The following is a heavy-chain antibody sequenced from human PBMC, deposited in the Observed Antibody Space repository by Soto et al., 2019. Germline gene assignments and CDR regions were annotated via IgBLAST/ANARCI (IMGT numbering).Heavy chain of an antibody. CDR2: ITTYNGNT. J-gene: IGHJ6*02. CDR3: ARALTGYGMDV. V-gene: IGHV1-18*01. CDR1: PYIFTNYV. Sequence: ASVKVSCNAVPYIFTNYVFSWVRQAPGQGLEWMGWITTYNGNTEYAQKFQGRVTMTTDASTSTAYMELGSLRSDDTAIYYCARALTGYGMDVWGQGTTVTVSS.